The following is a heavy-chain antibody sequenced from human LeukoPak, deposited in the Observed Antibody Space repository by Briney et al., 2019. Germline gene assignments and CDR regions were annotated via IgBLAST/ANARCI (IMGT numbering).Heavy chain of an antibody. D-gene: IGHD4-17*01. CDR1: GYTFTGYY. CDR3: AIGPLRPLDY. CDR2: MNPNSGNT. Sequence: ASVKVSCKASGYTFTGYYMHWVRQAPGQGLEWMGWMNPNSGNTGYAQKFQGRVTMTRNTSISTAYMELSSLRSEDTAVYYCAIGPLRPLDYWGQGTLVTVSS. J-gene: IGHJ4*02. V-gene: IGHV1-8*02.